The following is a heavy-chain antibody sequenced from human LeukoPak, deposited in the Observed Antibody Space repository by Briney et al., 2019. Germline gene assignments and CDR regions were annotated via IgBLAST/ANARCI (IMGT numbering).Heavy chain of an antibody. V-gene: IGHV3-30*18. Sequence: PGWSLRLSCAASGFTFSSYGMHGVRQAPGKGLEWVAVISYDGSNKYYADSVKGRFTISRDNSKNTLYLQMNSLRAEDTAAYYCAKARKVGTTVTTAFDYWGQGTLVTVSS. CDR1: GFTFSSYG. J-gene: IGHJ4*02. CDR2: ISYDGSNK. CDR3: AKARKVGTTVTTAFDY. D-gene: IGHD4-17*01.